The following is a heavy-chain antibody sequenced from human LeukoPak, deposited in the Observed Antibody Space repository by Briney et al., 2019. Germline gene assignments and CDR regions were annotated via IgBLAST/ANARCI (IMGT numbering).Heavy chain of an antibody. CDR3: ASNSWSGYYTGRTGFDY. CDR1: GGSISNGSYY. D-gene: IGHD3-3*01. J-gene: IGHJ4*02. CDR2: IYTSGST. Sequence: SQTLSLTCTVSGGSISNGSYYWSWIRQPAGKGLEWIGRIYTSGSTNYNPSLKSRVTISVDTSKNQFSLKLSSVTAADTAVYYCASNSWSGYYTGRTGFDYWGQGTLVTVSS. V-gene: IGHV4-61*02.